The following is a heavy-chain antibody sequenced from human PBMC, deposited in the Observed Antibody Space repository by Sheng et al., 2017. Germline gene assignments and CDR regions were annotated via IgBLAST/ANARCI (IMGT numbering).Heavy chain of an antibody. CDR2: IYYSGNT. CDR1: GGSISSSNYY. V-gene: IGHV4-39*07. CDR3: AREKIRLLETRGDGLDY. Sequence: QLQLQESGPGLVKPSETLSLTCTVSGGSISSSNYYWGWIRQPPGKGLEWIGSIYYSGNTYYNPSLKSRVTISVDTSKNQFSLKLSSLIAADTAVYYCAREKIRLLETRGDGLDYVGPGERWSTVS. J-gene: IGHJ4*02. D-gene: IGHD1-1*01.